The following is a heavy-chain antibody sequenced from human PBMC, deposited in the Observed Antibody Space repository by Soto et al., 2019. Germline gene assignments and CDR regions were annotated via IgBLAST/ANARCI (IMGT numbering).Heavy chain of an antibody. CDR2: IYYSGST. CDR1: GVSISSGGYY. D-gene: IGHD2-15*01. J-gene: IGHJ3*02. CDR3: ARDCSGGSCYSSNAFDI. V-gene: IGHV4-31*03. Sequence: QVQLQESGPGLVKPSETLSLTCTVSGVSISSGGYYWSWIRQHPGKGLEWIGYIYYSGSTYYNPXLKSRLTISVXXSXNXXSLKLSSVTAADTAVYYCARDCSGGSCYSSNAFDIWGQGTMVTVSS.